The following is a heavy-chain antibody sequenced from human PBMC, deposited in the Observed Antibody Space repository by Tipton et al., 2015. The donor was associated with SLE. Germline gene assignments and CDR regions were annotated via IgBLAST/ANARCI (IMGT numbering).Heavy chain of an antibody. CDR1: GGTFSSYA. CDR2: IIPIFGTA. CDR3: ARSPAVRILEWLAGEDAFDI. Sequence: QSGPEVKKPGSSVKVSCKASGGTFSSYAISWVRQAPGQGLEWMGGIIPIFGTANYAQKFQGRVTITTDESTSTAYMELSSLRSEDTAVYYCARSPAVRILEWLAGEDAFDIWGQGTMVTVSS. V-gene: IGHV1-69*05. J-gene: IGHJ3*02. D-gene: IGHD3-3*01.